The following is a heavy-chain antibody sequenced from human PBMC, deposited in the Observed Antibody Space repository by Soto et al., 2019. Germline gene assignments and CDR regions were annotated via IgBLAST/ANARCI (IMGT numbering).Heavy chain of an antibody. CDR2: IYYSGST. D-gene: IGHD7-27*01. Sequence: SETLSLTCTVSGGSISSSSYYWGWIRQPPGKGLEWIGTIYYSGSTYYNTSLKSRVTISVDTSKNQFSLKLSSVTAADTAVYYCARAWGRVFDYWGQGTLVTVSS. V-gene: IGHV4-39*01. J-gene: IGHJ4*02. CDR3: ARAWGRVFDY. CDR1: GGSISSSSYY.